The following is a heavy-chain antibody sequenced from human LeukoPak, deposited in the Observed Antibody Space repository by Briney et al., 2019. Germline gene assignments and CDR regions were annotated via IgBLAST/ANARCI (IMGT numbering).Heavy chain of an antibody. CDR2: IYPGDSDT. J-gene: IGHJ5*02. CDR3: ARLGRIQLWKIDP. V-gene: IGHV5-51*01. Sequence: GESLKISCKGSGYSFTSYWIGWVRQMPGKGLEWMGIIYPGDSDTRYSPSFQGQVTISADKSITTAYLQWSSLKASDTVMYYCARLGRIQLWKIDPWGQGTLVTVSS. CDR1: GYSFTSYW. D-gene: IGHD5-18*01.